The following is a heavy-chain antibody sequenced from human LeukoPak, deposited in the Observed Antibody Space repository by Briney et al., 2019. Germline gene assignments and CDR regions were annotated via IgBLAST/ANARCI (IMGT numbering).Heavy chain of an antibody. Sequence: SETLSLTCTVSGGSISSYYWSWIRQPAGKGLEWIGRIYTSGSTNYNPSLKSRVTMSVDTSKNQFSLKLSSVTAADTAVYYCARTIVEVPAAIFWFDPWGQGTLVTVSS. CDR1: GGSISSYY. D-gene: IGHD2-2*01. CDR2: IYTSGST. V-gene: IGHV4-4*07. J-gene: IGHJ5*02. CDR3: ARTIVEVPAAIFWFDP.